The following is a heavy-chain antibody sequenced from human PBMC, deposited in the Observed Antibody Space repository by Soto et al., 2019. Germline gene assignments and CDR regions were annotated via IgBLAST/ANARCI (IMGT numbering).Heavy chain of an antibody. V-gene: IGHV3-64*01. CDR3: VRRVSGNYDY. Sequence: PGGSLRLSCVASGFTFSSYDMHWVRQAPGKGLEYVSSISSNGGTTYYGNSVKGRFTISRDNSKNTLYLQMGSLRAEDMAVYYCVRRVSGNYDYWGQG. CDR1: GFTFSSYD. J-gene: IGHJ4*03. D-gene: IGHD1-7*01. CDR2: ISSNGGTT.